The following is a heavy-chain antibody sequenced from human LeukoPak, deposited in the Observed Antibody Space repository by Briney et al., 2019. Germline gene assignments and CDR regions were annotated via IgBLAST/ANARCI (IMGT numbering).Heavy chain of an antibody. V-gene: IGHV4-39*07. D-gene: IGHD3-3*01. CDR1: GGSISSSSYY. J-gene: IGHJ5*02. CDR2: IYYSGST. CDR3: ASQYYDFWSGYSNNWFDP. Sequence: SETLSLTCTVSGGSISSSSYYWGWIRQPPGKGLEWIGSIYYSGSTYYNPSLKSRVTISVDTSKNQFSLKLSSVTAADTAVYYCASQYYDFWSGYSNNWFDPWGQGTLVTVSS.